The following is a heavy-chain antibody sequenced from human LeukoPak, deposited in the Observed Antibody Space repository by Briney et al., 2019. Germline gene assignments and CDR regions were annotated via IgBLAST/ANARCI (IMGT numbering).Heavy chain of an antibody. D-gene: IGHD3-10*01. CDR3: ARDPSDLLWFGELFVWFDP. CDR1: GYTFTSYA. Sequence: GASVKASCKASGYTFTSYAMHWVRQAPGQRLEWMGWINAGNGNTKYSQKLQGRVTITRETSASTAYMELSSLRSEDTAVYYCARDPSDLLWFGELFVWFDPWGQGTLVTVSS. J-gene: IGHJ5*02. CDR2: INAGNGNT. V-gene: IGHV1-3*01.